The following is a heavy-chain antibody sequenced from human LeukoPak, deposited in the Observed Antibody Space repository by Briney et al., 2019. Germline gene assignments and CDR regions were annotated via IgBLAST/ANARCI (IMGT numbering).Heavy chain of an antibody. V-gene: IGHV3-30*03. CDR1: GFTFSSYG. J-gene: IGHJ3*02. CDR3: ASSYCSSTSCSHDAFDI. Sequence: PGRSLRLSCAASGFTFSSYGMHWVRQAPGKGLEWVAVTSYDGSNKYYADSVKGRFTISRDNSKNTLYLQMNSLRAEGTAVYYCASSYCSSTSCSHDAFDIWGQGTMVTVSS. D-gene: IGHD2-2*01. CDR2: TSYDGSNK.